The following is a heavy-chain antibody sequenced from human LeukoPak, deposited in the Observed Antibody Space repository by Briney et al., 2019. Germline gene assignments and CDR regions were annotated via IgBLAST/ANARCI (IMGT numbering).Heavy chain of an antibody. Sequence: PGGSLRLSCAASGFTFSNYAMTWVRQAPGKGLEWVSSITASGGGSYYAGSVKGRFTISRDNSRNTLYLQMNGLGVGDTAIYYCTKDQYYGDRAVTHFDYWGQGALVTVSS. CDR1: GFTFSNYA. J-gene: IGHJ4*02. CDR2: ITASGGGS. CDR3: TKDQYYGDRAVTHFDY. V-gene: IGHV3-23*01. D-gene: IGHD3-10*01.